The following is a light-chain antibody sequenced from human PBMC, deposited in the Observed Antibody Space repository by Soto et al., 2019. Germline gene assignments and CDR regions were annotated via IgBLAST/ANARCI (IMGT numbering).Light chain of an antibody. CDR3: QHYNSYPWT. Sequence: DIQMTQSPSTLSASIGDRVTITCRAGQTINNWLAWYQQKPGKAPNLLIYHASNLETGVPSRFSGSAFGTEFTLTFSSLQPDDFATYYCQHYNSYPWTFGQGTKVEIK. CDR2: HAS. CDR1: QTINNW. J-gene: IGKJ1*01. V-gene: IGKV1-5*01.